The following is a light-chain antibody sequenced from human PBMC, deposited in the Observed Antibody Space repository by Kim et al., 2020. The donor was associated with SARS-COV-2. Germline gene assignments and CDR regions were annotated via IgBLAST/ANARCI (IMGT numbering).Light chain of an antibody. CDR1: QGISNY. J-gene: IGKJ5*01. Sequence: DIQMTQSPSSLSASVGDRVTITCRASQGISNYLAWYQQKSGKVPKLLIYGASTLQSGVPSRFSGSGSGTDFTLTISSLQAEDVATYYCQKYNSAPFTYGQGTRLEIK. V-gene: IGKV1-27*01. CDR2: GAS. CDR3: QKYNSAPFT.